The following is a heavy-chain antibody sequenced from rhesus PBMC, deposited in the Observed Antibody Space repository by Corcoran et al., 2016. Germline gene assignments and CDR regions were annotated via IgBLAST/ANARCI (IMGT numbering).Heavy chain of an antibody. V-gene: IGHV4-80*01. CDR3: ARVIAAGGAHFDY. CDR2: INGNSGST. Sequence: QVQLQESGPGLVKPSETLSLTCAVSGGSFSSYWWSWIRQPPGKGLEWIGEINGNSGSTNHNPSLKSRVTISKDASKNQFSLKLSSVTAADTAVYYCARVIAAGGAHFDYWGQGVLVTVSS. J-gene: IGHJ4*01. D-gene: IGHD6-13*01. CDR1: GGSFSSYW.